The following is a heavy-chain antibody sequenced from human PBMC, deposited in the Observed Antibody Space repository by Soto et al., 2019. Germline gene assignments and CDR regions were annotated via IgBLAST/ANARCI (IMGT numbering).Heavy chain of an antibody. J-gene: IGHJ4*02. D-gene: IGHD4-17*01. CDR3: SFQESTTVTMFEY. CDR1: GFSFSNVW. Sequence: ESGGGLVMPGGSLRLSCAASGFSFSNVWMSWVRQAPGKGLEWVGRIKSKTDGGTTDYAAPVKGRFTISRDDSKTTLYLQMNSLKTEDTAVYYCSFQESTTVTMFEYWGQGTLVTVSS. CDR2: IKSKTDGGTT. V-gene: IGHV3-15*01.